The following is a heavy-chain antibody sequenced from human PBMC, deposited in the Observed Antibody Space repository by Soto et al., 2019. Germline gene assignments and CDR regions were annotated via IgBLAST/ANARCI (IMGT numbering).Heavy chain of an antibody. V-gene: IGHV2-5*02. J-gene: IGHJ3*02. Sequence: QITLKESGPTLVKPTQTLTLTCTFSGFSLSTSGVGVGWIRQPPGEVLEWLALIYWDDDKRYSPSLKSRLTITKDTSKNQVVLTMTNMDPVDTATYYCAHRGIVATNDAFDIWGQGTMVTVSS. CDR3: AHRGIVATNDAFDI. CDR2: IYWDDDK. CDR1: GFSLSTSGVG. D-gene: IGHD5-12*01.